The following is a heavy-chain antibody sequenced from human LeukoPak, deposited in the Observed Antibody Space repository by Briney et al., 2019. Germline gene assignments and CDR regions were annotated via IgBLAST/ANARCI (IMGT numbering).Heavy chain of an antibody. CDR3: AREFGRYSYGHVPYGMDV. V-gene: IGHV3-7*03. J-gene: IGHJ6*04. CDR2: IKQDGSEK. CDR1: GFTFSSYW. Sequence: GGSLRLSCAASGFTFSSYWMSWVRQAPGKGLEWVANIKQDGSEKYYVDSVKGRFTISRDNAKNSLYLQMNSLRAEDTAVYYCAREFGRYSYGHVPYGMDVWGKGTTVTVSS. D-gene: IGHD5-18*01.